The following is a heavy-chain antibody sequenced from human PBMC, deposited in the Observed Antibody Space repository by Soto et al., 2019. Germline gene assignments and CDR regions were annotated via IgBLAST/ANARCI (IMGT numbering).Heavy chain of an antibody. V-gene: IGHV3-23*01. CDR1: GFTFSSYA. J-gene: IGHJ5*02. CDR2: ISGSGGST. D-gene: IGHD6-13*01. Sequence: EVQLLESGGGLVQPGGSLRLSCAASGFTFSSYAMSWVRQAPGKGLEWVSAISGSGGSTYYADSVKGRFTISRDNSKNTLYLQMNSLRAEDTAVYYWAKDRGYSSSWSGNWFDPWGQGTLVTVSS. CDR3: AKDRGYSSSWSGNWFDP.